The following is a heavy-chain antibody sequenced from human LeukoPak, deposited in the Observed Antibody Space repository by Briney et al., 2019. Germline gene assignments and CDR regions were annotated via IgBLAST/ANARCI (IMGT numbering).Heavy chain of an antibody. CDR2: IHSGGNT. V-gene: IGHV3-53*01. CDR1: GFIFSSYS. Sequence: GGSLRLSCEASGFIFSSYSMSWVRQAPGKGLEWVSVIHSGGNTYYADSVKGRFTISRDNSKSTLYLQMNSLRAEVTAVYYCARGSERWLQPFDYWGQGTLATVSS. D-gene: IGHD5-24*01. J-gene: IGHJ4*02. CDR3: ARGSERWLQPFDY.